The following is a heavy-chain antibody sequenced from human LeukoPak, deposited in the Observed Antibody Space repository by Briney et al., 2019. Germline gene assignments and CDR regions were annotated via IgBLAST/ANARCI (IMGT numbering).Heavy chain of an antibody. J-gene: IGHJ4*02. Sequence: GGSLRLSCAASGFTFSSYAMSWXXQAPXXGXEXXXAISGSGGSTYYADSVKGRFTISRDNSKNTLYLQMNSLRAEDTAVYYCAKPRRGYSYGYYFDYWGQGTLVTVSS. D-gene: IGHD5-18*01. V-gene: IGHV3-23*01. CDR1: GFTFSSYA. CDR3: AKPRRGYSYGYYFDY. CDR2: ISGSGGST.